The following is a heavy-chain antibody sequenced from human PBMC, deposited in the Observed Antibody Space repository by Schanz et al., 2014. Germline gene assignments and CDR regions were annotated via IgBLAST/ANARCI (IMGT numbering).Heavy chain of an antibody. V-gene: IGHV3-23*05. D-gene: IGHD2-21*02. CDR3: AKDRGVDCGDGCFNWYFDL. CDR2: VSSRSDEI. Sequence: EVQLLESGGGLVQPGGSLRLSCSASTFTFDHYVMTWVRQAPGKGLEWVAAVSSRSDEIKYADSVRGRFTISRDNSRSTMYLQMNSLRAEDTAVYFCAKDRGVDCGDGCFNWYFDLWGRGTLVTVSS. CDR1: TFTFDHYV. J-gene: IGHJ2*01.